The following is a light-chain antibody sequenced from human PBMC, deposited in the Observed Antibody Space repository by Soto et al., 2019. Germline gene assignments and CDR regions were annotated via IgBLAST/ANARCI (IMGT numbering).Light chain of an antibody. J-gene: IGKJ3*01. CDR2: PAS. CDR3: QQDLRPPLT. CDR1: QPISSW. V-gene: IGKV1-12*01. Sequence: DIQMTQSPSSISASFGDRVTITCRASQPISSWLAWYQQVPGQAPYLLIYPASTLQSGVPSRFSASGSGTDFTLTISSLQPEDFATYYCQQDLRPPLTFGPGTKVDI.